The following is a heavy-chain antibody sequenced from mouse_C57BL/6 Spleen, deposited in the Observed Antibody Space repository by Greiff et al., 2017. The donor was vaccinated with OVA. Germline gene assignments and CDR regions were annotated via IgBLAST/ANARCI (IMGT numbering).Heavy chain of an antibody. D-gene: IGHD1-1*01. V-gene: IGHV1-64*01. J-gene: IGHJ1*03. CDR3: FITTVVASDV. CDR2: IHPNSGST. Sequence: QVQLQQPGAELVKPGASVKLSCKASGYTFTSYWMHWVKQRPGQGLEWIGMIHPNSGSTNYNEKFKSKATLTVDKSSSTAYMQLSSLTSEDSAVYYWFITTVVASDVWGTGTTVTVSS. CDR1: GYTFTSYW.